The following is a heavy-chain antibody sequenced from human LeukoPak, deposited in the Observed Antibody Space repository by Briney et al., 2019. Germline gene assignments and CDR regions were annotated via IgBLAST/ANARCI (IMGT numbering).Heavy chain of an antibody. J-gene: IGHJ4*02. CDR1: GYSISSGYY. D-gene: IGHD3-16*01. CDR2: IYYSGGT. CDR3: ARTPPYVGYFDY. V-gene: IGHV4-61*01. Sequence: SETLSLTCTVSGYSISSGYYWGWIRQPPGKGLEWIGYIYYSGGTNYNPSLKSRVTISVDTSKNQFSLKLSSVTAADTAVYYCARTPPYVGYFDYWGQGTLVTVSS.